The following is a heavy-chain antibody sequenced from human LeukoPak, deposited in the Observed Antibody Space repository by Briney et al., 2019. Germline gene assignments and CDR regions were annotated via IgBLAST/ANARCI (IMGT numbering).Heavy chain of an antibody. CDR1: GYTFSSYW. D-gene: IGHD7-27*01. V-gene: IGHV5-51*01. CDR2: IYPDDSDT. J-gene: IGHJ5*02. Sequence: GESLKISCKGSGYTFSSYWIGWVRQMPGKGLEWMGIIYPDDSDTRYTPSFQGQVTISADKSISTAYLEWSSLKASDTAMYHCARQLNVGINWFDPWGQGTLVTVSS. CDR3: ARQLNVGINWFDP.